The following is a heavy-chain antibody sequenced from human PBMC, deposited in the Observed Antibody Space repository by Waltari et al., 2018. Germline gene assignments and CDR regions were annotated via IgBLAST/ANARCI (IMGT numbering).Heavy chain of an antibody. CDR3: TRTRYCSTTNCQVDWFDP. Sequence: APGKGLVWVSRMNGDGGSTSYADSVKGRVTISRDNANNTLYLQMNSLRAEDTAVYYCTRTRYCSTTNCQVDWFDPWGQGTLVTVSS. CDR2: MNGDGGST. V-gene: IGHV3-74*01. J-gene: IGHJ5*02. D-gene: IGHD2-2*01.